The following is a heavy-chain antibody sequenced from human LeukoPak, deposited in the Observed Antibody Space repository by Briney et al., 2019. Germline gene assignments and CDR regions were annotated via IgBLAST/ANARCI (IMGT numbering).Heavy chain of an antibody. CDR2: VSKDGNNI. J-gene: IGHJ3*02. CDR1: GFDFINFH. Sequence: GGSLRLSCAASGFDFINFHIHWVRQAPGKGLEWLAFVSKDGNNIYYADSVKGRFTISRDNSKSTLYLQMNSLRADDTAIYYCARGADAFDIWGQGTMVTVSS. V-gene: IGHV3-30-3*01. CDR3: ARGADAFDI.